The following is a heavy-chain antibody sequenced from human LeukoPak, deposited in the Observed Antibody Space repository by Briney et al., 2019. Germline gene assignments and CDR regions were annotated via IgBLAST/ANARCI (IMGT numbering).Heavy chain of an antibody. CDR2: INPDSGGT. J-gene: IGHJ4*02. Sequence: ASVKVSCKASGYTFTAYFMHWVRQAPGQGLEWMGWINPDSGGTNYAQKFQGRVTMTRDTSISTAYMELSGLRSDDTAVYYCARAYFGYVWGSNFDYWGQGTLVTVSS. CDR1: GYTFTAYF. CDR3: ARAYFGYVWGSNFDY. D-gene: IGHD3-16*01. V-gene: IGHV1-2*02.